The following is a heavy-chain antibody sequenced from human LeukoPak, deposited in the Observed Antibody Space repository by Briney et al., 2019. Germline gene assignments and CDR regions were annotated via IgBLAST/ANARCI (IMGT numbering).Heavy chain of an antibody. J-gene: IGHJ4*02. CDR1: GYTFTSYG. CDR3: ATTRRSGYVIFDY. V-gene: IGHV1-18*01. CDR2: ISTYFVNT. D-gene: IGHD5-12*01. Sequence: ASVKVSCKASGYTFTSYGIGWVRQAPGQGLEWMGWISTYFVNTNYAQKFQGRVTMTTDPSTSTAYMELRSLRSDDTAVYYCATTRRSGYVIFDYWGQGTLVTVSS.